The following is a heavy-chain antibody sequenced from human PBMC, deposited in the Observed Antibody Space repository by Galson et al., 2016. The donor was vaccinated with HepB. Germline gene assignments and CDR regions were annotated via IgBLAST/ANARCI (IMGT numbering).Heavy chain of an antibody. V-gene: IGHV3-30*03. Sequence: SLRLSCAASGFTFSSYGMHWVRQAPGKGLDWVALITPEGSDTYYADAVKGRFTISTYNYKNTQSLQMNSLRAEDTAIYYCARDGISSLDQWGQGILVTVSS. J-gene: IGHJ4*02. CDR2: ITPEGSDT. CDR1: GFTFSSYG. CDR3: ARDGISSLDQ. D-gene: IGHD2/OR15-2a*01.